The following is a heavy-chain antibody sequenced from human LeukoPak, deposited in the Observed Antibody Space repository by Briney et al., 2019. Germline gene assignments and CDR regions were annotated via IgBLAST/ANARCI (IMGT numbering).Heavy chain of an antibody. CDR1: GFTFSSFG. D-gene: IGHD3-3*01. CDR2: KWHDGPQK. J-gene: IGHJ4*02. V-gene: IGHV3-33*01. CDR3: GRDWRTESADY. Sequence: PGGSLRLSCVASGFTFSSFGMHWVRQAPGMGLEWVAVKWHDGPQKYYAESVKGRFSISRDDSKNTVYLELNSLRAEDTAVYYCGRDWRTESADYWGQGTLLTVSS.